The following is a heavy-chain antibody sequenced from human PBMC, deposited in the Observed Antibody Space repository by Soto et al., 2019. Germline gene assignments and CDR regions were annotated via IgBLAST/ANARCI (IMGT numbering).Heavy chain of an antibody. Sequence: SETLSLTCAVYGGSFSGYYWSWIRQPPGKGLEWIGEINHSGSTNYNPSLKSRVTISVDTSKNQFSQKLSSVTAADTAVYYCARGGGYCSGGSCYSSYYYYYYMDVWGKGTTVAVSS. CDR3: ARGGGYCSGGSCYSSYYYYYYMDV. J-gene: IGHJ6*03. CDR2: INHSGST. V-gene: IGHV4-34*01. CDR1: GGSFSGYY. D-gene: IGHD2-15*01.